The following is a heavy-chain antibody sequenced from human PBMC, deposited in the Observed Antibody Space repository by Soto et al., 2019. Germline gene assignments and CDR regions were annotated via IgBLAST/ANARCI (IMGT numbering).Heavy chain of an antibody. V-gene: IGHV1-69*01. Sequence: QVQLVQSGAEVKKPGSSVKVSCKASGGTFSSYAISWVRQAPGQGLEWMGGIIPIFGTANYAQKFQGRVTITADESTSTAYMELSSLRSEDTAVYYCATGKENYYDSSGYYSLRAFDIWGQGTMVTVSS. D-gene: IGHD3-22*01. CDR3: ATGKENYYDSSGYYSLRAFDI. J-gene: IGHJ3*02. CDR1: GGTFSSYA. CDR2: IIPIFGTA.